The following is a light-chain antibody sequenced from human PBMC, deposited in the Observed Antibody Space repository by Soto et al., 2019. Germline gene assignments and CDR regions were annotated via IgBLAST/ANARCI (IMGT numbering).Light chain of an antibody. V-gene: IGLV2-14*01. J-gene: IGLJ7*01. Sequence: QSVLTQPASVSGSPGQSITISCTGTSSDVGGYNYVSWYQQHPGKAPKLMIYDVSNRPSGVSNRFSGSKSGNTASLTISGLQAEDEADYYCSSYTSSSPLSVFGTGPQLTVL. CDR2: DVS. CDR1: SSDVGGYNY. CDR3: SSYTSSSPLSV.